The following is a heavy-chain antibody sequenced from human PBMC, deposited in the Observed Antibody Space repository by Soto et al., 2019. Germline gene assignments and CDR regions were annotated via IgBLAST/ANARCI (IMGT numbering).Heavy chain of an antibody. CDR2: IYSPGTT. Sequence: EVQLVESGGDLIQPGGSLRLSCAASGFTISSNYMNWVRLARGKVMEWLSVIYSPGTTYYANSLEGRFTISRDNSKNTVSLQLTSLRVDDTAVYYCARGGNPGDSRGYWDSWCQGTLVTVPS. D-gene: IGHD3-22*01. CDR1: GFTISSNY. V-gene: IGHV3-53*01. J-gene: IGHJ4*02. CDR3: ARGGNPGDSRGYWDS.